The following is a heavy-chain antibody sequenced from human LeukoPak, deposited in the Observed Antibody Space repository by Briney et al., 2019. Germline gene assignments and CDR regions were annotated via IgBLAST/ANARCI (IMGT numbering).Heavy chain of an antibody. V-gene: IGHV1-24*01. J-gene: IGHJ4*02. CDR3: ATAEDIVVVVAARYFDY. CDR1: GYTLTELS. D-gene: IGHD2-15*01. Sequence: GASVKVSCKVSGYTLTELSMHWVRQAPGKGLEWMGGFDPGDGETIYAQKFQGRVTMTEDTSTDTAYMELSSLRSEDTAVYYCATAEDIVVVVAARYFDYWGQGTLVTVSS. CDR2: FDPGDGET.